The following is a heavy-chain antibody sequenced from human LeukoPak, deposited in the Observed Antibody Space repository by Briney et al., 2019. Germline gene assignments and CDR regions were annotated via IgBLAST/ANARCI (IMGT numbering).Heavy chain of an antibody. Sequence: SVKVSCKASGGTFSSYAISWVQQAPGQGLEWMGGIIPIFGTANYAQKFQGRVTITTDESTSTAYMELSSLRSEDTAVYYCARSSIEMATINAYWGQGTLVTVSS. J-gene: IGHJ4*02. CDR2: IIPIFGTA. CDR3: ARSSIEMATINAY. D-gene: IGHD5-24*01. CDR1: GGTFSSYA. V-gene: IGHV1-69*05.